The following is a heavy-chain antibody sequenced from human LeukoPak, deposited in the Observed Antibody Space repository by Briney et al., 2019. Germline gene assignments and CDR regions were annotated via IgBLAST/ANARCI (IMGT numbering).Heavy chain of an antibody. Sequence: PGGSLRLSCAASGFTFSSYSMNWVRQAPGKGLEWVSSISSSSSYIYYADSVKGRFTISRNNAKNSLYLQMNSLRAEDTAVYYCARGYSSSSADAFDIWGQGTMVTVSS. CDR3: ARGYSSSSADAFDI. CDR2: ISSSSSYI. V-gene: IGHV3-21*01. D-gene: IGHD6-6*01. J-gene: IGHJ3*02. CDR1: GFTFSSYS.